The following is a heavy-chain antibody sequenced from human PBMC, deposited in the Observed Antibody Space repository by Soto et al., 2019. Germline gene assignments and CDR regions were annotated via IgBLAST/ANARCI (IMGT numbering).Heavy chain of an antibody. CDR1: GFTFSTFG. D-gene: IGHD3-3*01. CDR3: AKSPSSGFPYYFHYGMDV. J-gene: IGHJ6*02. V-gene: IGHV3-30*18. CDR2: ISYDGTNT. Sequence: PGGSLRLSCAASGFTFSTFGIHWVRQAPGKGLEWVATISYDGTNTHYADSVKGRFTISRDNSKNTLYLQINSLRAEDAAVYYCAKSPSSGFPYYFHYGMDVWGQGTTVTVSS.